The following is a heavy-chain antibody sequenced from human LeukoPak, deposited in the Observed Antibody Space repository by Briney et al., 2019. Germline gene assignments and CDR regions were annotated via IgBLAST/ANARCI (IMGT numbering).Heavy chain of an antibody. CDR3: ASDYCTNGVCYTDYFDY. J-gene: IGHJ4*02. CDR1: GFTFSNYS. V-gene: IGHV3-21*01. CDR2: ISGSSTYI. Sequence: GGSLRLSCAASGFTFSNYSMNWVRQAPGKGLEWVSSISGSSTYIYYADSVKGRFTISRDNAKISLYLQMNSLRAEDTAVYYCASDYCTNGVCYTDYFDYWGRGTLVTVSS. D-gene: IGHD2-8*01.